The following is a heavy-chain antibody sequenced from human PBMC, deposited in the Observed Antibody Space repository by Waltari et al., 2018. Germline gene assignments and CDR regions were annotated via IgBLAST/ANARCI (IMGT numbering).Heavy chain of an antibody. CDR1: GGSISSGDYY. V-gene: IGHV4-30-4*08. J-gene: IGHJ4*02. CDR3: AREALYGDYPDY. D-gene: IGHD2-2*02. CDR2: IYYSGST. Sequence: QVQLQESGPGLVKPSQTLALTCTVSGGSISSGDYYWSWIRQPPGKGLDWIGYIYYSGSTYYNPSLKSRVTISVDTSKNQFSLKLSSVTAADTAVYYCAREALYGDYPDYWGQGTLVTVSS.